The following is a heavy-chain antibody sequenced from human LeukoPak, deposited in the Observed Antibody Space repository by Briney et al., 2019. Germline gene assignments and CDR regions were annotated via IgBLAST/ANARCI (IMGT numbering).Heavy chain of an antibody. J-gene: IGHJ4*02. CDR1: GFTFSPDD. D-gene: IGHD6-19*01. CDR2: IRYDGSNK. V-gene: IGHV3-30*02. CDR3: AGGDRNGWYFDL. Sequence: GGSLRLSCAASGFTFSPDDMHWVRQAPGKGLEWVAFIRYDGSNKYYADSVKGRFTISRDNAKSSLYLQMNSLRAEDTALYLCAGGDRNGWYFDLWGQGTLVTVSS.